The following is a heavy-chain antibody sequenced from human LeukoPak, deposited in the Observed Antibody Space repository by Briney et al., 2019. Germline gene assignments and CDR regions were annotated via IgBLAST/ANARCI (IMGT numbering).Heavy chain of an antibody. D-gene: IGHD3-10*01. V-gene: IGHV3-53*01. Sequence: PGGSLRLSCAASGFTVSSNYMSWVRQAPGKGLEWVSVIYSGVSTYYADSVKGRFTISRDNSKNTLYLQMNSLRAEDTAVYYCARVHADRGGPGYFDYWGQGTLVAVSS. CDR3: ARVHADRGGPGYFDY. CDR1: GFTVSSNY. CDR2: IYSGVST. J-gene: IGHJ4*02.